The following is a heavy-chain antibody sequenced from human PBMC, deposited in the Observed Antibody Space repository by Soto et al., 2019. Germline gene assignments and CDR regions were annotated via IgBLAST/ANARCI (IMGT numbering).Heavy chain of an antibody. CDR1: GYTFTGYY. Sequence: ASVKVSCKASGYTFTGYYMQWVRQAPGKGLEWMGWFNPNSGDTNYAQKFQGRVTMTEDTSTDTAYMELSSLRSEDTAVYYCATGLWFGETGKNFDYWGQGTLVTVSS. CDR3: ATGLWFGETGKNFDY. CDR2: FNPNSGDT. D-gene: IGHD3-10*01. J-gene: IGHJ4*02. V-gene: IGHV1-2*02.